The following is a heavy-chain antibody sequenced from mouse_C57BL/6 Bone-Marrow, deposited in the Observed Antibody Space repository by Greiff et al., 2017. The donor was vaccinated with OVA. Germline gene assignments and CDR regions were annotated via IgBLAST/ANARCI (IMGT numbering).Heavy chain of an antibody. CDR3: ARARGAGGYFDV. V-gene: IGHV1-47*01. Sequence: VMLVESGAELVKPGASVKMSCKASGYTFTTYPIEWMKQNHGKSLEWIGNFHPYNDDTKYNEKFKGKATLTVEKSSSTVYFVLSRLSSYDSSVYYCARARGAGGYFDVWGTGTTVTVSS. CDR1: GYTFTTYP. J-gene: IGHJ1*03. CDR2: FHPYNDDT. D-gene: IGHD4-1*01.